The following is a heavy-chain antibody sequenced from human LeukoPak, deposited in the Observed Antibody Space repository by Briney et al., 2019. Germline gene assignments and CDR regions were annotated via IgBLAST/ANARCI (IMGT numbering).Heavy chain of an antibody. CDR3: ARVRRDEGYYFDY. V-gene: IGHV4-30-2*05. Sequence: SETLSLTCAVSGGSISSGGYSWSWIRQPPGKGLEWIGYIYHSGSTYYNPSPKSRVTISVDTSKNQFSLKLSSVTAADTAVYYCARVRRDEGYYFDYWGQGTLVTVSS. CDR1: GGSISSGGYS. J-gene: IGHJ4*02. CDR2: IYHSGST. D-gene: IGHD2-15*01.